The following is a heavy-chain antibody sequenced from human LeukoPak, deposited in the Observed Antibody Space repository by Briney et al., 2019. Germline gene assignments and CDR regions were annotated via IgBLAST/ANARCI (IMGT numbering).Heavy chain of an antibody. CDR1: GFTFSSYS. J-gene: IGHJ4*02. Sequence: GGSLRLSCAASGFTFSSYSMNWVRQAPGKGLEWVSYISSSSSTIYYADSVKGRFTISRDNAKNPLYLQMNSLRAEDTAVYYCARKFGGNYGYFDYWGQGTLVTVSS. V-gene: IGHV3-48*01. CDR2: ISSSSSTI. D-gene: IGHD4-23*01. CDR3: ARKFGGNYGYFDY.